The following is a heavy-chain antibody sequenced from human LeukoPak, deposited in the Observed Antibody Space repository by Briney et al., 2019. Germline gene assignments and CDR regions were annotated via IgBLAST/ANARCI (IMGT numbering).Heavy chain of an antibody. CDR1: GGSISSSNW. J-gene: IGHJ6*02. D-gene: IGHD6-13*01. CDR2: IYHSGST. Sequence: SGTLSLTCAVSGGSISSSNWWRWVRQPPGKGLEWIGEIYHSGSTNYNPSLKSRVTISVDTSKNQFSLKLSSVTAADTAVYYCARDTKQQPIHGMDVWGQGTTVTVSS. CDR3: ARDTKQQPIHGMDV. V-gene: IGHV4-4*02.